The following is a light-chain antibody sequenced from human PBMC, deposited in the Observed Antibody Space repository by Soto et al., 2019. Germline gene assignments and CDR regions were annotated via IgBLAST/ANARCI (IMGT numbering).Light chain of an antibody. J-gene: IGKJ1*01. V-gene: IGKV1-9*01. CDR3: QHYNSYSEA. Sequence: IQLTQSPSSLSASVGEKVTITCRASQGFNSYLAWYQQKPGKAPKLLIYAASTLQSGVPSRFSGSGHGTEFNLTISSLQPDDFATYYCQHYNSYSEAFGQGTKVDIK. CDR2: AAS. CDR1: QGFNSY.